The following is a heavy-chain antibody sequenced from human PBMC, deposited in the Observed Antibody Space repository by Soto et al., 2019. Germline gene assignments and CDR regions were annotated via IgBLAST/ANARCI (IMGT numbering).Heavy chain of an antibody. Sequence: QVQLVQSGAEVKKPGSSVKVSCKASGATFSGYAINWVRQAPGQGLEWLGRIVPIFETLNYAERFQGRGAITADESTTTVYMELTNLTHEDTAVYYCVVMGNVAVSNPRSFDYWGQGTQVTVSS. CDR3: VVMGNVAVSNPRSFDY. V-gene: IGHV1-69*18. CDR2: IVPIFETL. D-gene: IGHD6-19*01. J-gene: IGHJ4*02. CDR1: GATFSGYA.